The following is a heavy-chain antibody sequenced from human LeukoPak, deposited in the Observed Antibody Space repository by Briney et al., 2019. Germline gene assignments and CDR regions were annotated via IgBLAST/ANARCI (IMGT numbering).Heavy chain of an antibody. CDR3: ARSEDCGSSSCYWFGP. CDR1: GGSFSGYY. D-gene: IGHD2-2*01. CDR2: INRPGIT. V-gene: IGHV4-34*01. J-gene: IGHJ5*02. Sequence: SETLSLTCAVYGGSFSGYYWSWIRQSPGKGLEWIGEINRPGITKYNPSLESRVTISLDTSKNQLSLRLTSATAADTAMYYCARSEDCGSSSCYWFGPWGQGTLVTVSS.